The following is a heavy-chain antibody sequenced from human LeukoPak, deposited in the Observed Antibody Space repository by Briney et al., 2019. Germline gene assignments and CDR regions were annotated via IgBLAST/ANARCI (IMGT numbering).Heavy chain of an antibody. CDR1: GGSFSGYY. CDR3: ARGRVWFGELLPSRSIAFDY. Sequence: SETLSHTCAVYGGSFSGYYWSWIRQPPGKGLEWIGEINHSGSTNYNPSLKSRVTISVDTSKNQFSLKLSSVTAADTAVYYCARGRVWFGELLPSRSIAFDYWGQGTLVTVSS. J-gene: IGHJ4*02. CDR2: INHSGST. V-gene: IGHV4-34*01. D-gene: IGHD3-10*01.